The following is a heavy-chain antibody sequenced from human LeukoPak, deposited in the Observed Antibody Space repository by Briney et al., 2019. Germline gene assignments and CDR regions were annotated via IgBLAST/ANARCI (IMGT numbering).Heavy chain of an antibody. Sequence: SETLSLTCTVSGGSISSYYWSWIRQPPGKGLGWIGYTYYSGSTNYNPSLKSRVTISLDTSKNQFSLKLSSVTAADTAMYYCARVSRGNSVGGDYWGQGTLVTVSS. CDR1: GGSISSYY. J-gene: IGHJ4*02. V-gene: IGHV4-59*01. D-gene: IGHD4-23*01. CDR3: ARVSRGNSVGGDY. CDR2: TYYSGST.